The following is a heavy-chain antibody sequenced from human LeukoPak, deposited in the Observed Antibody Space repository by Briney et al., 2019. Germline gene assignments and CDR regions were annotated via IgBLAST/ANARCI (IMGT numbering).Heavy chain of an antibody. D-gene: IGHD1-7*01. V-gene: IGHV3-48*04. CDR3: ARAQELDA. Sequence: GGSLRLSCAASGFTFSSYWMNWVRQAPGKGLEWISYISTLSNTIYYADSVKGRFTISRDNAKNSVYLQMNRLRVEDTAVYYCARAQELDAWGQGTLVTVSS. CDR1: GFTFSSYW. CDR2: ISTLSNTI. J-gene: IGHJ5*02.